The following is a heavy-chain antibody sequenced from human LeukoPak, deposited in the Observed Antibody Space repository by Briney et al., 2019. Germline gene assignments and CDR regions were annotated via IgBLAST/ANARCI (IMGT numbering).Heavy chain of an antibody. CDR1: GGTFSSYA. Sequence: ASVKVSCKASGGTFSSYAISWVRQAPGQGLEWMGGIIPIFGTANYAQKFQGRVTITADESTSTAYMELSSLRSEDTAVYYCARASAAYCGGDCYGNWFDPWGQGTLVTVSS. CDR2: IIPIFGTA. D-gene: IGHD2-21*01. CDR3: ARASAAYCGGDCYGNWFDP. V-gene: IGHV1-69*13. J-gene: IGHJ5*02.